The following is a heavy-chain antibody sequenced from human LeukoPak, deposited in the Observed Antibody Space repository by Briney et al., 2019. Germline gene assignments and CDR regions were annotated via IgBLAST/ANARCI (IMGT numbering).Heavy chain of an antibody. Sequence: GGSLRLSRAATRYTYSQCRMHSVCQTPGKGLVWVSRISSDGSITTYADSVKGRSTISRDNAKNTLYMQMNSLRAEDTAVYYGSRPRSVAENSFLPWGQRTLVTVSS. V-gene: IGHV3-74*01. J-gene: IGHJ5*02. D-gene: IGHD2-15*01. CDR3: SRPRSVAENSFLP. CDR2: ISSDGSIT. CDR1: RYTYSQCR.